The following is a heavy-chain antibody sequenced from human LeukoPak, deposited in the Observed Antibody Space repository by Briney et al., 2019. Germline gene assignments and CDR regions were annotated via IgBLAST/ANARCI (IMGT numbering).Heavy chain of an antibody. Sequence: PGGSLRLSCAASGFTFSSYGMHWVRQAPGKGLEWVAVISYDGSNKYYADSVKGRFTISRDNPRNSLYLQMNSLRAEDTAVYHCVRGSGGYDPLDFDSWGQGTLVTVFS. D-gene: IGHD5-12*01. CDR1: GFTFSSYG. CDR2: ISYDGSNK. V-gene: IGHV3-30*03. J-gene: IGHJ4*02. CDR3: VRGSGGYDPLDFDS.